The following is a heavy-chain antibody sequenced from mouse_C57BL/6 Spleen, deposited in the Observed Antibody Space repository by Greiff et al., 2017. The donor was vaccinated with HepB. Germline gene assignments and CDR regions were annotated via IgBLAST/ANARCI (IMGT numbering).Heavy chain of an antibody. CDR2: TSGGGGNT. J-gene: IGHJ2*01. Sequence: VQLKESGGGLVKPGGSLKLSCAASGFTFSSYTMSWVRQTPEKRLEWVATTSGGGGNTYYPDSVKGRFTISRDNAKNTLYLQMSSLRSEDTALYYCARRDYYGSSYFDYWGQGTTLTVSS. D-gene: IGHD1-1*01. CDR3: ARRDYYGSSYFDY. V-gene: IGHV5-9*01. CDR1: GFTFSSYT.